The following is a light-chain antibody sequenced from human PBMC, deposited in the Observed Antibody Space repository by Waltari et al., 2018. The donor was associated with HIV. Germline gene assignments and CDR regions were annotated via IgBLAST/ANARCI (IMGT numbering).Light chain of an antibody. CDR3: KTRDRSGNLYV. V-gene: IGLV3-19*01. CDR2: GKN. Sequence: SSELTQDPAVSVALGQTVKITCKGDNLRTYYESWYQQKPAQAPGLVSYGKNRRPSEIPDRFSSSASRNKAFLTITGAQAEDEADYYCKTRDRSGNLYVFGTGTTVTVL. CDR1: NLRTYY. J-gene: IGLJ1*01.